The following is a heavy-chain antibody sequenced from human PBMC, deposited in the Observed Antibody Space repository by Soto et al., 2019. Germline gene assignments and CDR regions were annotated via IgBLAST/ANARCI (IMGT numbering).Heavy chain of an antibody. D-gene: IGHD3-3*01. Sequence: GGSLRLSCAASGFTFSSYSMNWVRQSPGKGLEWVSYISSSSSTIYYADSVKGRFTISRDNAKNSLYLQMNSLRDEDTAVYYCARVYFWSGYYLLAYDYYGMAFWGQGTTVTVSS. J-gene: IGHJ6*02. CDR2: ISSSSSTI. CDR1: GFTFSSYS. CDR3: ARVYFWSGYYLLAYDYYGMAF. V-gene: IGHV3-48*02.